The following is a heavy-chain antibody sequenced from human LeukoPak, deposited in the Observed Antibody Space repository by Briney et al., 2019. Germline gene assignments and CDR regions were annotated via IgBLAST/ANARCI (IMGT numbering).Heavy chain of an antibody. Sequence: ASVKVSCKASGYTFTSYDINWVRQATGQGLEWMGWMNPNSGNTNYAQKLQGRVTMTTDTSTSTAYMELRSLRSDDTAVYYCAREQRQAPSGTGTTPAMIDYWGQGTLVTVSS. CDR3: AREQRQAPSGTGTTPAMIDY. CDR2: MNPNSGNT. J-gene: IGHJ4*02. CDR1: GYTFTSYD. D-gene: IGHD1-1*01. V-gene: IGHV1-18*01.